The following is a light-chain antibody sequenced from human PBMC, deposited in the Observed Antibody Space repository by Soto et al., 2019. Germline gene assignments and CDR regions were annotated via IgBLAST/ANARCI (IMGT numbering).Light chain of an antibody. Sequence: QSVLTQPVSVSGSPGQSITISCTGTSSDVGGYNYVSWYQQHPGKAPKFMIYNVDNRPSGVSNRFSCSKSGNAASLAISGLQAEDGADYYGSAYTSSNTWVFGGGTQLTLL. CDR2: NVD. CDR1: SSDVGGYNY. V-gene: IGLV2-14*03. J-gene: IGLJ3*02. CDR3: SAYTSSNTWV.